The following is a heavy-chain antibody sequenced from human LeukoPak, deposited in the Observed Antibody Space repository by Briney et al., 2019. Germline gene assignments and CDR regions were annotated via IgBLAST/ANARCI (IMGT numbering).Heavy chain of an antibody. CDR2: ISPTGSTT. D-gene: IGHD6-13*01. CDR1: GFSFSGHW. Sequence: GGSLRLSCAASGFSFSGHWMHWARQLPGKGLVWVSRISPTGSTTSYADSVKGRFTISRDNSKNTLYLQMNGLRAEDTAIYYCAKGRDSSSWADFQHWGQGTLVAVSS. CDR3: AKGRDSSSWADFQH. J-gene: IGHJ1*01. V-gene: IGHV3-74*01.